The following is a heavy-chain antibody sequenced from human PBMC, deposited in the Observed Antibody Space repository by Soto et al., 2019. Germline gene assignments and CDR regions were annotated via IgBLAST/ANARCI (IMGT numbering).Heavy chain of an antibody. Sequence: VASVKVSCEASGYGFTSYAMHWVRQAPGQRLEWMGWINAGNGNTKYSQKFQGRVTITRDTSASTAYMELSSLRSEDTAVYYCARSPGYSYGDYWGQGTLVTVSS. D-gene: IGHD5-18*01. CDR3: ARSPGYSYGDY. J-gene: IGHJ4*02. CDR1: GYGFTSYA. CDR2: INAGNGNT. V-gene: IGHV1-3*01.